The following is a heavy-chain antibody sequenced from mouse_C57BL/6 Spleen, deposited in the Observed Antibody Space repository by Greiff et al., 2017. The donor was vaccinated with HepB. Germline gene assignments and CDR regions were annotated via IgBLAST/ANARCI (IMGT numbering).Heavy chain of an antibody. CDR3: ARGQLRRRAMDY. D-gene: IGHD3-2*02. V-gene: IGHV1-26*01. CDR2: INPNNGGT. J-gene: IGHJ4*01. CDR1: GYTFTDYY. Sequence: EVQLQQSGPELVKPGASVKISCKASGYTFTDYYMNWVKQSHGKSLEWIGDINPNNGGTSYNQKFKGKATLTVDKSSSTAYMELRSLTSEDSAVYYCARGQLRRRAMDYWGQGTSVTVSS.